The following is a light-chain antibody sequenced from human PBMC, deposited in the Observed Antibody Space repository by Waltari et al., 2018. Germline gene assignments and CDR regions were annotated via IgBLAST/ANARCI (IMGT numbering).Light chain of an antibody. CDR2: KNS. CDR3: AAWDDGLSGPA. V-gene: IGLV1-47*01. CDR1: SSNIGGNH. J-gene: IGLJ3*02. Sequence: QSVVTQPPSASGTPGQRVTISCSGSSSNIGGNHVSWYQQFPGMAPKLLIYKNSQRPSGVPDRFSGSKSGTSASLAISGLRSEDEAQYDCAAWDDGLSGPAFGGGTKLTVL.